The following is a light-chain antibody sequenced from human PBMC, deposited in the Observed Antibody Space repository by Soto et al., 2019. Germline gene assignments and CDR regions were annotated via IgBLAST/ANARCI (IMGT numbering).Light chain of an antibody. J-gene: IGKJ4*01. CDR3: QQSYRLPLT. V-gene: IGKV1-39*01. Sequence: DIQMTQSPSSVSAFVGESVTITCHASQRISAFLNWYHQKPGKAPKLLIYSASYLQSGVPSNFSGSGSGTDFTLSIVTLQAEDSGTYFCQQSYRLPLTFGGGTKVEI. CDR1: QRISAF. CDR2: SAS.